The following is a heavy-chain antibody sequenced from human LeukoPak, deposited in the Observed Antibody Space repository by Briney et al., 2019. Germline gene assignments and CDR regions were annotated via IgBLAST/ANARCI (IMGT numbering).Heavy chain of an antibody. CDR2: INPNSGGT. J-gene: IGHJ5*02. D-gene: IGHD3-10*02. CDR1: GYTFTNYG. CDR3: ARVSVRYWFDP. V-gene: IGHV1-2*02. Sequence: ASVKVSCKAFGYTFTNYGINWVRQAPGQGLEWMGWINPNSGGTNYAQKFQGRVTMTRDTSISTAYMELSRLRSDDTAVYYCARVSVRYWFDPWGQGTLVTVSS.